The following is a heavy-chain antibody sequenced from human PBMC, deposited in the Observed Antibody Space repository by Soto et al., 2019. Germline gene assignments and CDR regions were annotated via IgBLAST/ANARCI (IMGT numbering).Heavy chain of an antibody. V-gene: IGHV3-48*01. D-gene: IGHD6-6*01. CDR2: ISSSSSTI. CDR1: GFTFSSYS. J-gene: IGHJ4*02. CDR3: ARDKLSRWSIAARPFDY. Sequence: GGSLRLSCAASGFTFSSYSMNWVRQAPGKGLEWVSYISSSSSTIYYADSVKGRFTISRDNAKNSLYLQMNSLRAEDTAVYYCARDKLSRWSIAARPFDYWGQGTLVTVSS.